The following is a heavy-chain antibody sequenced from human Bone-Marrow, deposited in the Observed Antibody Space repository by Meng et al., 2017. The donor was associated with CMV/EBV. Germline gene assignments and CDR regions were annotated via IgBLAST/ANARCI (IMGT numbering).Heavy chain of an antibody. CDR3: AKDRRRLPAPRHNDYGMDV. D-gene: IGHD2-15*01. CDR1: GFTFSSYG. Sequence: GESLKISCAASGFTFSSYGMHWVRQAPGKGLERVAVIWYDGSNKYYADSVKGRFTISRDNSKNTLYLQMNSLRAEDTAVYYCAKDRRRLPAPRHNDYGMDVWGQGTTVTVSS. V-gene: IGHV3-33*06. CDR2: IWYDGSNK. J-gene: IGHJ6*02.